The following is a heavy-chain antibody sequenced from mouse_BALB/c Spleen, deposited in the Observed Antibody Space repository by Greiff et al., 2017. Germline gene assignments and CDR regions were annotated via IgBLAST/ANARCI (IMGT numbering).Heavy chain of an antibody. V-gene: IGHV1-15*01. J-gene: IGHJ4*01. CDR2: IDPETGGT. CDR1: GYTFTDYE. CDR3: TRPPYYAMDY. Sequence: QVQLKQSGAELVRPGASVTLSCKASGYTFTDYEMHWVKQTPVHGLEWIGAIDPETGGTAYNQKFKGKATLTADKSSSTAYMELRSLTSEDSAVYYCTRPPYYAMDYWGQGTSVTVSS.